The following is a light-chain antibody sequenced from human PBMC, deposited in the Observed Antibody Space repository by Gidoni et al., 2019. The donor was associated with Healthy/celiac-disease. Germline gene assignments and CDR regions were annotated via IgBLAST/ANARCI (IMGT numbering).Light chain of an antibody. J-gene: IGLJ2*01. V-gene: IGLV3-1*01. CDR1: KLGDKY. CDR2: QDS. Sequence: YELTHPPSVSVSPGQTASITCSGDKLGDKYACWYQQKPGQSPVLVIYQDSKRPSGIPERFSGANSGNTATLTISGTQAMDEADYYCQAWDSSFVFGGGTKLTVL. CDR3: QAWDSSFV.